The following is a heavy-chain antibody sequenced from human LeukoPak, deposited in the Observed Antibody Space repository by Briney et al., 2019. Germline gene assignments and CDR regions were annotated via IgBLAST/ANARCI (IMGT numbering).Heavy chain of an antibody. Sequence: ASVKVSCKASGGSFSSYGISWVRQAPGQGLEWMGGIIPIFGTANYAQKFQGRVTITTDESTSTAYMELSSLRSEDTAVYYCARSVRGEETYYYDSSGYYYNWFDPWGQGTLVTVSS. J-gene: IGHJ5*02. CDR3: ARSVRGEETYYYDSSGYYYNWFDP. CDR1: GGSFSSYG. V-gene: IGHV1-69*05. D-gene: IGHD3-22*01. CDR2: IIPIFGTA.